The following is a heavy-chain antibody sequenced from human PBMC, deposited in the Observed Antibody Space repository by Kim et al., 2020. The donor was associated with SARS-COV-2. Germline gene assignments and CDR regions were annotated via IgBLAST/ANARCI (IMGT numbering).Heavy chain of an antibody. J-gene: IGHJ4*02. D-gene: IGHD3-3*02. Sequence: YAQKFQGRVTITADESTSTAYMELSSLRSEDTAVYYCARDGLASRGGFDYWGQGTLVTVSS. CDR3: ARDGLASRGGFDY. V-gene: IGHV1-69*01.